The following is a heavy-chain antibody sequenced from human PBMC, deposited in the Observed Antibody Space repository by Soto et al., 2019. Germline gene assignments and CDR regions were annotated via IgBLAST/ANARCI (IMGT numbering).Heavy chain of an antibody. J-gene: IGHJ3*02. V-gene: IGHV1-18*04. CDR1: GYTFTSYG. Sequence: GASVKVSCKASGYTFTSYGISWVRQAPGQGLEWMGWISAYNGNTNYAQKLQGRVTMTTDTSTSTAYMELRSLRSDDTAVYYCARVRITFGGVIVISDAFDIWGQGTMVTVS. CDR3: ARVRITFGGVIVISDAFDI. D-gene: IGHD3-16*02. CDR2: ISAYNGNT.